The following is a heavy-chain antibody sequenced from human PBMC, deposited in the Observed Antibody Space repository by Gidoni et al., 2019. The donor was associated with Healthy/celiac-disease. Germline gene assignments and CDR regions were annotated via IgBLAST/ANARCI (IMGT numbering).Heavy chain of an antibody. CDR3: TTVPSSGIVYDYYYMDV. V-gene: IGHV3-15*01. Sequence: EVQLVESGGGLVKPGGSLRLSCAACGFTFSNAWMSWVRQAPGRGLEWVGRFRSKTDGGTTDYAAPVKGRFTISRDASKNTLYLQMNSLKTEDTAVYYCTTVPSSGIVYDYYYMDVWGKGTTVTVSS. D-gene: IGHD2-15*01. CDR2: FRSKTDGGTT. J-gene: IGHJ6*03. CDR1: GFTFSNAW.